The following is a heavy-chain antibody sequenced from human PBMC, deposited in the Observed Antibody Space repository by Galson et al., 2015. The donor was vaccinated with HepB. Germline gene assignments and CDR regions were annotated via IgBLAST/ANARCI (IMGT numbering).Heavy chain of an antibody. D-gene: IGHD6-13*01. CDR3: TTDWRLYSSSFHDY. V-gene: IGHV3-15*01. CDR2: IKSKTDGGTT. Sequence: SLRLSCAASGFTFSNAWMSWVRQAPGKGLEWVGRIKSKTDGGTTDYAAPVKDRFTISRDDSKNTLYLQMNSLKTEDTAVYYCTTDWRLYSSSFHDYWGQGTLVTASS. CDR1: GFTFSNAW. J-gene: IGHJ4*02.